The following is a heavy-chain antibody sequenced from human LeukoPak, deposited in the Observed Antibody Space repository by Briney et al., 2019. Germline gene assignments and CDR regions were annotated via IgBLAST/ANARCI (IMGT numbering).Heavy chain of an antibody. CDR2: IGGYNGNT. Sequence: ASVKVSCKASGYTFTNYAISWVRQAPGQGLEWMGWIGGYNGNTNYAQNLQGRVTMTTDTSTSTAYMELRSLRSDDTAVYYCAQGVSFDYWGQGTLVTVSS. D-gene: IGHD3-10*01. CDR3: AQGVSFDY. V-gene: IGHV1-18*01. CDR1: GYTFTNYA. J-gene: IGHJ4*02.